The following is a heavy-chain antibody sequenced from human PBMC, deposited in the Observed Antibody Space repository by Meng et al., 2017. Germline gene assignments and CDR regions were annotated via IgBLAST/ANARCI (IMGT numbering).Heavy chain of an antibody. CDR2: IGTAGDT. D-gene: IGHD5-18*01. CDR3: ARGGYSYGLDAFDI. Sequence: GGSLRLSCAASGFTFSSYDMHWVRQATGKGLERVSAIGTAGDTYYPGSVKGRFTISRENAKNSLYLQMNSLRAGDTAVYYCARGGYSYGLDAFDIWGQGTMVTVSS. V-gene: IGHV3-13*01. J-gene: IGHJ3*02. CDR1: GFTFSSYD.